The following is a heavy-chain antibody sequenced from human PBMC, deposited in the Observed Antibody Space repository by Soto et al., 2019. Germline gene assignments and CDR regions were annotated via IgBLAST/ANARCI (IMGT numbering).Heavy chain of an antibody. Sequence: QMQLVQSGAEVKKTGSSVKVSCKASGYTFTYRYLHWVRQAPGQALEWMGWITPFNGNTNYAQKFQDRVTITRDRSMSTAYMELSSLRSEDTAKYYCASSTVTTYWFDPWGQGTLVTVSS. CDR2: ITPFNGNT. D-gene: IGHD4-17*01. V-gene: IGHV1-45*02. CDR1: GYTFTYRY. J-gene: IGHJ5*02. CDR3: ASSTVTTYWFDP.